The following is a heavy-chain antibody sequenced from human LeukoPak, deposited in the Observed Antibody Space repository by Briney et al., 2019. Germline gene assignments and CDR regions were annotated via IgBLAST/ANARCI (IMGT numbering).Heavy chain of an antibody. J-gene: IGHJ4*02. CDR2: ISYDGSNK. CDR3: ARDPAAAGKGGDY. V-gene: IGHV3-30-3*01. CDR1: GFTFSSYA. D-gene: IGHD6-13*01. Sequence: PGGSLRLSCAASGFTFSSYAMHWVRQAPGKGLEWVAVISYDGSNKYYADSVKGRFTISRDNFKNTLYLQMNSLRAEDTAVYYCARDPAAAGKGGDYWGQGTLVTVSS.